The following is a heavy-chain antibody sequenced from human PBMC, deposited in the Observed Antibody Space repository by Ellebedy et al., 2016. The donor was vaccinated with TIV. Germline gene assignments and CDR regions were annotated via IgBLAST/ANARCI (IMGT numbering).Heavy chain of an antibody. CDR1: GFTYSSYS. CDR3: ASRGSCTSCYEGFDP. V-gene: IGHV3-48*02. J-gene: IGHJ5*02. Sequence: GESLKISCAASGFTYSSYSMNWVRQAPGKGLEWVSYISSSSSTLYYADSVKGRFTISRDNAKNSLYLQMNSLRHEDTAVYYSASRGSCTSCYEGFDPWGQGTLVTVSS. CDR2: ISSSSSTL. D-gene: IGHD2-2*01.